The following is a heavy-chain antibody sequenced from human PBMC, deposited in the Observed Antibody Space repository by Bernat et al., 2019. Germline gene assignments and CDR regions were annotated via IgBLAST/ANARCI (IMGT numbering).Heavy chain of an antibody. CDR1: GYTFTSYA. CDR3: ARESNCSGGSCYFDY. CDR2: INAGNGNT. D-gene: IGHD2-15*01. Sequence: QVQLVQSGAEVKKPGASVKVSCKASGYTFTSYAMHWVRQAPGQRLEWMGWINAGNGNTKYSQKFQGRVTITRVTSASTAYMELSSLRSEDTAVYYCARESNCSGGSCYFDYWGQGTLVTVSS. J-gene: IGHJ4*02. V-gene: IGHV1-3*01.